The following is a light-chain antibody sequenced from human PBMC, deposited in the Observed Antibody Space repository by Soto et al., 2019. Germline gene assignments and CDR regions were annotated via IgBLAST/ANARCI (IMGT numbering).Light chain of an antibody. CDR2: EVS. Sequence: VLTQPASVSGSPGQSITISCTGTSSDVGSYNLVSWYQHHPGKAPKLMIYEVSKRPSGVSNRFSGSKSGNTASLTISGLQAEDEADYYCCSYAGSSTFPYVFGTGTKVTVL. J-gene: IGLJ1*01. CDR1: SSDVGSYNL. V-gene: IGLV2-23*02. CDR3: CSYAGSSTFPYV.